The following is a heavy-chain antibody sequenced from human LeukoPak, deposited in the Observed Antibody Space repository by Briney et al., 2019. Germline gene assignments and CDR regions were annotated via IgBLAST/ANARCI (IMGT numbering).Heavy chain of an antibody. CDR3: ASHYSTGWWSFDY. D-gene: IGHD6-19*01. CDR1: AGSVSSGSYY. J-gene: IGHJ4*02. Sequence: KTSETLSLTCTASAGSVSSGSYYCSWIRQPPGKRRERIGYIYFIGTTDYNPSLKSRVTISVDTSNNQFSLNLSSVTAADTAVYYCASHYSTGWWSFDYWGQGTLVTVSS. V-gene: IGHV4-61*01. CDR2: IYFIGTT.